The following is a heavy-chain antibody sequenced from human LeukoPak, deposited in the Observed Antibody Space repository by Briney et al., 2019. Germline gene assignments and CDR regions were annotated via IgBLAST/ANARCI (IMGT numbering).Heavy chain of an antibody. CDR1: GYSFTTYW. J-gene: IGHJ4*02. D-gene: IGHD2-2*01. CDR2: IYPGDSDT. V-gene: IGHV5-51*01. CDR3: ARSIGPGCSSTSCFVSFDY. Sequence: GESLKISCEGSGYSFTTYWIAWVRQMPGKGLEWMGIIYPGDSDTRYSPSFQGQVTISADKSVRTAYLKWSSLKASDTAMYYRARSIGPGCSSTSCFVSFDYWGQGTLLTVSS.